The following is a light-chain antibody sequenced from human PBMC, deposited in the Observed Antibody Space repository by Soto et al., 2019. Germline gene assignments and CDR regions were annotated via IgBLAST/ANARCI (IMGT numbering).Light chain of an antibody. CDR3: QQRSNWPLT. V-gene: IGKV3-11*01. CDR1: QTISNY. Sequence: EIVLSQSPATLSLSSGERATLSCRASQTISNYIARNLQNRGQAPRLLIYDASIRATEIPARFSGSGSGTDFTITISSLGPEDLAMHYGQQRSNWPLTFGQGTKVNIK. CDR2: DAS. J-gene: IGKJ1*01.